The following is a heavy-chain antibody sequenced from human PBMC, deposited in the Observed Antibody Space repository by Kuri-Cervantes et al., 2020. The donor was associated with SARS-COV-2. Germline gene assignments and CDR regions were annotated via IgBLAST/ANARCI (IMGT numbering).Heavy chain of an antibody. CDR1: GFTLSSYS. CDR3: AKPSGELVYYYYYYMDV. CDR2: ISGSRRYI. Sequence: GGSLRLSCTASGFTLSSYSMNWVRQAPGKGLEWVSSISGSRRYIYYADSVKGRFTISRDNAKNSLYLQMNSLRAEDTAVYYCAKPSGELVYYYYYYMDVWGKGTAVTVSS. D-gene: IGHD1-7*01. J-gene: IGHJ6*03. V-gene: IGHV3-21*01.